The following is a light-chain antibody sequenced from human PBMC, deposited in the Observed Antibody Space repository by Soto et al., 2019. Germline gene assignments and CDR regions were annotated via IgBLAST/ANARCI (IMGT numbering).Light chain of an antibody. CDR1: EDIRTS. CDR2: GAS. CDR3: QHYNNLPPFT. Sequence: DIQMTQSPSSLSAAVGARVSITCQAREDIRTSLSWFQHKPWRAPKLLIYGASYLETGVPSRFRGSGSGTDFTLTISSLQPEDSAKYYCQHYNNLPPFTFGPGTIVDIK. J-gene: IGKJ3*01. V-gene: IGKV1-33*01.